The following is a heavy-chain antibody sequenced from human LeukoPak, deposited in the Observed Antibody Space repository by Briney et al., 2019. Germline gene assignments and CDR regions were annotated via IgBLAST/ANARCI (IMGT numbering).Heavy chain of an antibody. D-gene: IGHD5-18*01. CDR1: GFTFSSYA. Sequence: GGSLRLSCAASGFTFSSYAMSWVRQAPGKGLEWVSAISGSGGSTYYADSVKGRFTISRDNPKNTLYLQMNSLRTEDTAVYYCAKDGGYSYGTFDYWGQGTLVTVSS. CDR2: ISGSGGST. J-gene: IGHJ4*02. V-gene: IGHV3-23*01. CDR3: AKDGGYSYGTFDY.